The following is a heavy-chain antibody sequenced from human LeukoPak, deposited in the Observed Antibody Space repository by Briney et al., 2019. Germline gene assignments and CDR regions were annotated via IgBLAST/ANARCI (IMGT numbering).Heavy chain of an antibody. CDR1: GGSFSGYY. V-gene: IGHV4-34*01. Sequence: PSETLSLTCAVYGGSFSGYYWSWIRQFPGKGLEWIGYIYYSGSTYYNPSLKSRVAISVDTSKNQFSLKLSSVTAADTAVYYCARLGDPPRVEFDPWGQGTLVTVSS. J-gene: IGHJ5*02. CDR3: ARLGDPPRVEFDP. CDR2: IYYSGST.